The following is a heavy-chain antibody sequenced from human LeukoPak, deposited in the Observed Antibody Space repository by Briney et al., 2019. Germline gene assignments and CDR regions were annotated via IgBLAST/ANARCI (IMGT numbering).Heavy chain of an antibody. CDR3: ARDSSGVGVDFDY. J-gene: IGHJ4*02. CDR2: INQDESEK. CDR1: GFLFRKYW. D-gene: IGHD1-26*01. Sequence: SGGSLRLSCAGSGFLFRKYWMSWVRQAPGKGLQWVAYINQDESEKTYVDSVKGRFTISRDNAKNSLYLQMSSLRAEDTAVYYCARDSSGVGVDFDYWGQGTLVTVSS. V-gene: IGHV3-7*01.